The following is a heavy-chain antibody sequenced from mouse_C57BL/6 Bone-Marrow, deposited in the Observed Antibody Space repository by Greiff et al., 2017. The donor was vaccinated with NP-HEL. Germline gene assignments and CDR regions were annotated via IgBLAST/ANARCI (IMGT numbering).Heavy chain of an antibody. CDR2: IWRGGST. V-gene: IGHV2-5*01. CDR1: GFSLTSYG. D-gene: IGHD1-1*01. CDR3: VGSYYGSFYAMDY. J-gene: IGHJ4*01. Sequence: VQVVESGPGLVQPSQSLSITCTVSGFSLTSYGVHWVRQSPGKGLEWLGVIWRGGSTDYNAAFMSRLSITKDNSKSQVVYKMNSLQADDTAIYYCVGSYYGSFYAMDYWGQGTSVTVSS.